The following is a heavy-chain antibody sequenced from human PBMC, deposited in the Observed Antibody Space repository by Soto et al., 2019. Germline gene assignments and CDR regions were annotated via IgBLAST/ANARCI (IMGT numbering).Heavy chain of an antibody. CDR1: GGTFSSYA. D-gene: IGHD3-3*01. CDR2: IIPIFGTA. J-gene: IGHJ5*02. V-gene: IGHV1-69*01. CDR3: ARDPRYDFLSGYYRGGWFDP. Sequence: QVQLVQSGAEVKKPGSSVKVSCKASGGTFSSYAISWVRQAPGQGLEWMGGIIPIFGTANYAQKFQGRVTITADESPSTAYMELSSLRFEGTAVYYCARDPRYDFLSGYYRGGWFDPWGQGTLVTVSS.